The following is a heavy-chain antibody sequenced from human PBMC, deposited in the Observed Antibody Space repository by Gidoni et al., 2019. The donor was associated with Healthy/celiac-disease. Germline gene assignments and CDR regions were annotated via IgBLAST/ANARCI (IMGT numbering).Heavy chain of an antibody. J-gene: IGHJ4*02. Sequence: QVQLVQSGAEVKKPGASVKVSCKASGYTFPSYYMHWVRQAPGQGLEWMGIINPSGGSTSYAQKFQGRVTMTRDTSTSTVYMELSSLRSEDTAVYYCARDSIAAAGTGRDFDYWGQGTLVTVSS. CDR2: INPSGGST. V-gene: IGHV1-46*01. CDR3: ARDSIAAAGTGRDFDY. CDR1: GYTFPSYY. D-gene: IGHD6-13*01.